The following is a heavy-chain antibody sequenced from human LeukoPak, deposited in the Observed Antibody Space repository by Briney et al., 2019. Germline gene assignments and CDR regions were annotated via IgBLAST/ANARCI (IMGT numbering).Heavy chain of an antibody. CDR2: ISYDGSNK. J-gene: IGHJ4*02. Sequence: GRSLRLSCAASGFTFSSYGMHWVRQAPGKGLEWVAVISYDGSNKYYADSVKGRFTISRDNSKNTLYLQMNSLRAEDTAVYYCAKVAGYYYDSSGPTDYWGQGTLVTVSS. D-gene: IGHD3-22*01. CDR3: AKVAGYYYDSSGPTDY. V-gene: IGHV3-30*18. CDR1: GFTFSSYG.